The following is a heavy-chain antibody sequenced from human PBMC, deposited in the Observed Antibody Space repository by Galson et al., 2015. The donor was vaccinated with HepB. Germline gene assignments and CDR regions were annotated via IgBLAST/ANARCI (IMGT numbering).Heavy chain of an antibody. V-gene: IGHV3-48*02. CDR1: GFTFSSYS. J-gene: IGHJ3*02. Sequence: SLRLSCAASGFTFSSYSMNWARQAPGKGLEWVSYISSSSSTIYYADSVKGRFTISRDNAKNSLYLQMNSLRDEDTAVYYCARDGLIRRRNEAFDIWGQGTMVTVSS. CDR3: ARDGLIRRRNEAFDI. CDR2: ISSSSSTI. D-gene: IGHD1-14*01.